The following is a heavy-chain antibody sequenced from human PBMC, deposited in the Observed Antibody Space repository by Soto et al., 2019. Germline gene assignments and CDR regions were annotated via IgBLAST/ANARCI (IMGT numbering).Heavy chain of an antibody. CDR2: IYYSGST. CDR1: GGSISSSSYY. CDR3: ASRGYCSGGSCHYDAFDI. Sequence: QLQLQESGPGLVKPSETLSLTCTVSGGSISSSSYYWGWIRQPPGKGLEWIGSIYYSGSTYYNPSLKSPVTSSVDTSKNQSSLKLSSVTAADTAVYYCASRGYCSGGSCHYDAFDIWGQGTMVTVSS. J-gene: IGHJ3*02. D-gene: IGHD2-15*01. V-gene: IGHV4-39*01.